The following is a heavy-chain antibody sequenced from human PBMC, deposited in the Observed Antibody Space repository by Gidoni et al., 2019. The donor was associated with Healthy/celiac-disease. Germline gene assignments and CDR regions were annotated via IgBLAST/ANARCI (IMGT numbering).Heavy chain of an antibody. J-gene: IGHJ6*02. CDR3: ARDDGGYCTNGVCYAFYYYYGMDV. CDR2: IKQDGSDK. D-gene: IGHD2-8*01. V-gene: IGHV3-7*01. CDR1: GFTFSGYW. Sequence: EVQLVESGGGLVQPGGSLRLSCAASGFTFSGYWMSWVRQAPGKGLEWVANIKQDGSDKYYVDSVKGRFTISRDNAKNSLYLQMNSLRAEDTAVYYCARDDGGYCTNGVCYAFYYYYGMDVWGQGTTVTVSS.